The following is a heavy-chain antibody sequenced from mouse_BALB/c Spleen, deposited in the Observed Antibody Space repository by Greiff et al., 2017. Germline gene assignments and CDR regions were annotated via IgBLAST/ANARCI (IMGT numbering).Heavy chain of an antibody. D-gene: IGHD1-1*01. J-gene: IGHJ4*01. CDR1: GFTFSSFG. CDR2: ISSGSSTI. V-gene: IGHV5-17*02. CDR3: AREGDYYGSYAMDY. Sequence: EVMLVESGGGLVQPGGSRKLSCAASGFTFSSFGMHWVRQAPEKGLEWVAYISSGSSTIYYADTVKGRFTISRDNPKNTLFLQMTSLRSEDTAMYYCAREGDYYGSYAMDYWGQGTSVTVSS.